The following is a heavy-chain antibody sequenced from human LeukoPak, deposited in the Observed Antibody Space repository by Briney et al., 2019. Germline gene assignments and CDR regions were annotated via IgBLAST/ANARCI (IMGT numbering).Heavy chain of an antibody. CDR1: GFRFSNYA. J-gene: IGHJ4*02. Sequence: GGSLRLSCAASGFRFSNYAMSWVRQAPGKGLEWVSTISSSAFGTYYADSVRGRFTISRDNSKNTLYLQMNSLRAEDTAVYYCSKGDHQAGSYSPWDSWGQGTLVTVSS. CDR3: SKGDHQAGSYSPWDS. V-gene: IGHV3-23*01. D-gene: IGHD1-26*01. CDR2: ISSSAFGT.